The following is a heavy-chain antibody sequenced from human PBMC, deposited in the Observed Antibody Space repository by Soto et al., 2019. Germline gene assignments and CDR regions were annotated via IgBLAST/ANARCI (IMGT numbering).Heavy chain of an antibody. V-gene: IGHV4-4*07. D-gene: IGHD1-1*01. J-gene: IGHJ5*02. Sequence: SETLSLTCTVSGASISGFYWSWIRKSAGKGLEWIGRIYATGTTDYNPSLKSRVMMSVDTSKKQFSLKLRSVTAADAAVYYCVRDGTKTLRDWFDPWGQGTSVTVSS. CDR1: GASISGFY. CDR2: IYATGTT. CDR3: VRDGTKTLRDWFDP.